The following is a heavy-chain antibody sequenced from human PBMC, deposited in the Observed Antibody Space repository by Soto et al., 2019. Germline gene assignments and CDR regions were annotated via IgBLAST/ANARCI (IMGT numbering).Heavy chain of an antibody. J-gene: IGHJ6*03. CDR1: GGSISSYY. D-gene: IGHD3-3*01. CDR3: ARVDSWSGIPNDYYYYYMDV. Sequence: SETLSLTCTVSGGSISSYYWSWIRQPPGKGLEWIGYIYYSGSTNYSPSLKSRVTISVDTSKNQFSLKLSSVTAADTAVYYCARVDSWSGIPNDYYYYYMDVWGKGTTVTVSS. CDR2: IYYSGST. V-gene: IGHV4-59*01.